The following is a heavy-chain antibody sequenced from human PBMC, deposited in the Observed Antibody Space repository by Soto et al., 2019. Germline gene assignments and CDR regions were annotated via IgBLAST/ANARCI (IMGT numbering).Heavy chain of an antibody. CDR2: ISSDGSNE. CDR3: ARDHEGSGTYFDY. V-gene: IGHV3-30*03. CDR1: GFTFSSHA. D-gene: IGHD1-26*01. Sequence: QVHLAESGGGVVQPGTSLRLSCAASGFTFSSHAMHWVRQAPGKGLEWVALISSDGSNEYYIDSVKGRFTISRDNSKNSLSLQMNSLRAEDTAVYYCARDHEGSGTYFDYWGQGTLVTVSS. J-gene: IGHJ4*02.